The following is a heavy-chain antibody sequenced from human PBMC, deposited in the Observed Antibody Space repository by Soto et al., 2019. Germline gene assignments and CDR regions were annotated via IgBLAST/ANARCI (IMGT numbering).Heavy chain of an antibody. D-gene: IGHD5-18*01. CDR3: GAYSYGRVDY. CDR2: IRNKANSYTT. CDR1: GFTFSDHY. J-gene: IGHJ4*02. V-gene: IGHV3-72*01. Sequence: EVQLVESGGGLVQPGGSLRLSCAASGFTFSDHYMDWVRQAPGKGLEWVGRIRNKANSYTTDHAASVKGRFTISREDSRNSVYHQTNILKSDNTAVYYCGAYSYGRVDYWSQGTLVTVSS.